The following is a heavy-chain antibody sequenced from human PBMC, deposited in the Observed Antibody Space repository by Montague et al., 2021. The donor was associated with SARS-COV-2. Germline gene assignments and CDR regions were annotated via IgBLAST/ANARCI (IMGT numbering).Heavy chain of an antibody. V-gene: IGHV4-59*01. D-gene: IGHD1-26*01. CDR2: VFYTGLN. CDR1: RGFINNYY. CDR3: ARGLGANLDY. Sequence: SETLSLTCTVSRGFINNYYLNLIRHSPDKGLEWIGFVFYTGLNKYNPSLESRVTISLDTSGNQFSLRLTSVTAADTAVYFCARGLGANLDYWGQGILVTV. J-gene: IGHJ4*02.